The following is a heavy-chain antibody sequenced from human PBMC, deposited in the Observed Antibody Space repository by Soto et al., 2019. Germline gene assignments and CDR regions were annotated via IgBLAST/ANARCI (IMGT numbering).Heavy chain of an antibody. J-gene: IGHJ5*02. CDR1: GGSVSTGAYY. CDR3: VRALRHTAMVSPWFDP. V-gene: IGHV4-31*03. Sequence: ALSRTSNVPGGSVSTGAYYWGWVRQRPGKGLEWVGYIYESGYTYYNTSLKSRLTISLDRSNNQFSLGLTSVTAADTAVYYCVRALRHTAMVSPWFDPWGQGTLVTV. CDR2: IYESGYT. D-gene: IGHD5-18*01.